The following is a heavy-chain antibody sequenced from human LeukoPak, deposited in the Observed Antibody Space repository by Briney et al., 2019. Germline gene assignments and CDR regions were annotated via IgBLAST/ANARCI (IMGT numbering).Heavy chain of an antibody. CDR2: IYYTGST. CDR1: GGSISSYY. D-gene: IGHD4-17*01. V-gene: IGHV4-59*13. CDR3: ARATYGDLPYDY. J-gene: IGHJ4*02. Sequence: SETLSLTCTVSGGSISSYYWSWIRQPPGKGLEWIGYIYYTGSTKYNPSLKSRVTISIDTSKNQSSVNLGSGTAADTAVYYCARATYGDLPYDYGGQGPLVTVSS.